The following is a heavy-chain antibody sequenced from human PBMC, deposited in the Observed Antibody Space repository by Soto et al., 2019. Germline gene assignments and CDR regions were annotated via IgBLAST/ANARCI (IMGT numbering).Heavy chain of an antibody. CDR2: IIPILGIA. CDR1: GGTFSSYT. CDR3: ARAAKGTVTVDY. Sequence: QVQLVQSGAEVKKPGSSVKVSCKASGGTFSSYTISWVRQAPGQGLEWMGRIIPILGIANYAQKFQGRVTITADKSTSTAYMELRSLRSEDTAVYYCARAAKGTVTVDYWGQGTLVTVSS. D-gene: IGHD4-17*01. V-gene: IGHV1-69*02. J-gene: IGHJ4*02.